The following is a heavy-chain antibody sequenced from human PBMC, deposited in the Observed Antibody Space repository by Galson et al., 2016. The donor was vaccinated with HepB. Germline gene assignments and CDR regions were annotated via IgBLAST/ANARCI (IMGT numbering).Heavy chain of an antibody. V-gene: IGHV3-11*06. CDR1: GFTFSDFY. J-gene: IGHJ3*02. Sequence: SLRLSCAASGFTFSDFYMTWMRRTPGKSLEWVSYISHSSAYTAYADSVKGRFIISRVNVRNSLFLQMGSLRVEDTALYFCARGRAPKTLDTFDIWGQGTMVTVSS. CDR3: ARGRAPKTLDTFDI. CDR2: ISHSSAYT.